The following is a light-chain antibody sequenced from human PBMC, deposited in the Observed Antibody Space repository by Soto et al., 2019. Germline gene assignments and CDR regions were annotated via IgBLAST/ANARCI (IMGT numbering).Light chain of an antibody. J-gene: IGKJ2*01. CDR2: WAS. CDR1: QSVLYSSNNKNY. CDR3: QQYESTPPT. V-gene: IGKV4-1*01. Sequence: DIVMTQSPDSLAVSLGERATINCKSSQSVLYSSNNKNYLAWYQQRPGQPPKLLIYWASTRESGVPDRLSGSGSGTDFTLTITSLQAEDVAVYYFQQYESTPPTFGQGTKLEIK.